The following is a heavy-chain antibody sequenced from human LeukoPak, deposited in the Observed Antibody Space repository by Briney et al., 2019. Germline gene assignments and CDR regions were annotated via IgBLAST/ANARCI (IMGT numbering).Heavy chain of an antibody. CDR3: ARLAYYYGSGSSSTMYFDY. CDR1: GYTFTSYY. D-gene: IGHD3-10*01. CDR2: INPSGGST. Sequence: ASVKVSCKASGYTFTSYYMHWVRQAPGQGLEWMGIINPSGGSTGYAQKFQGRVTMTRDTSTSTVYMELSSLRSEDTAVYYCARLAYYYGSGSSSTMYFDYWGQGTLVTISS. J-gene: IGHJ4*02. V-gene: IGHV1-46*01.